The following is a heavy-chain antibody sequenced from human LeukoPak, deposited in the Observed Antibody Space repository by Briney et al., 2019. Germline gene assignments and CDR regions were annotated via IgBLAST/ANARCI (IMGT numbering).Heavy chain of an antibody. CDR2: INPNSGGT. CDR1: GYTFTGYF. Sequence: ASVKVSCKASGYTFTGYFMHWVRQAPGQGLEWMGWINPNSGGTNYAQKFQGRVTMTTDTSISTAYMELSRLISDDTAVYYCARSSDYYSPFDYWGQGTLVTVSS. D-gene: IGHD3-22*01. V-gene: IGHV1-2*02. CDR3: ARSSDYYSPFDY. J-gene: IGHJ4*02.